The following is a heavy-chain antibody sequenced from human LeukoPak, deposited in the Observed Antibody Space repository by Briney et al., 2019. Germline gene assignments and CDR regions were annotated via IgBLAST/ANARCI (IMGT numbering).Heavy chain of an antibody. Sequence: ASETLSLTCTVSGGSISSYYWSWIRQPAGKGLEWIGRIYTSGSTNYNPSLKSRVTMSVDTSKNQFSLKLSSVTAADTAVYYCARDRESYGDYRGAFDIWGQGTMVTVSS. J-gene: IGHJ3*02. CDR3: ARDRESYGDYRGAFDI. D-gene: IGHD4-17*01. CDR1: GGSISSYY. CDR2: IYTSGST. V-gene: IGHV4-4*07.